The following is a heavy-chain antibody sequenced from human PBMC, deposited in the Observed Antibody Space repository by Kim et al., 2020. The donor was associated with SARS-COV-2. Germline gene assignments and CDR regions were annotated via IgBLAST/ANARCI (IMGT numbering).Heavy chain of an antibody. CDR3: APSGGGDCYGCNWFDP. Sequence: GGSLRLSCAASGFTFSRYTMNWFRQAPGRGLEWVSTLSSESTFIYYADSVRGRFTISRDNAEKSVSLQMNNLRPEDTAVYYCAPSGGGDCYGCNWFDPWGQGTLVTVSS. CDR1: GFTFSRYT. D-gene: IGHD2-21*02. V-gene: IGHV3-21*01. J-gene: IGHJ5*02. CDR2: LSSESTFI.